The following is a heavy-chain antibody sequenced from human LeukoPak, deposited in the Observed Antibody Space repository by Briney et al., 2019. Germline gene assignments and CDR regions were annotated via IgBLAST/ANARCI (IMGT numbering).Heavy chain of an antibody. D-gene: IGHD3-22*01. J-gene: IGHJ4*02. V-gene: IGHV5-51*01. CDR2: IYPGDSDT. CDR1: GYSFTSYW. CDR3: ARWSDSSGINFDY. Sequence: GESLKISCKGSGYSFTSYWIGWVRQMPGKGLEWMGIIYPGDSDTRYSPSFQGQVTISADKSISTAYLQWSNLKASDTAMYYCARWSDSSGINFDYWGQGTLVTVSS.